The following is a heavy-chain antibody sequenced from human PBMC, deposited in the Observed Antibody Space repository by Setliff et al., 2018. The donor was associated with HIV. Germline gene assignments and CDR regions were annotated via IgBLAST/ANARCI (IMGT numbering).Heavy chain of an antibody. CDR3: ARVKYDSSGYLSYMDV. D-gene: IGHD3-22*01. V-gene: IGHV3-30*01. J-gene: IGHJ6*03. CDR1: GFT. Sequence: GGSLRLSCAAFGFTVHWVRQAPGKGLEWVSAISSDGISKYYAESVKGRLTISRDNAKKSLYLQMNSLRVEDTALYYCARVKYDSSGYLSYMDVWGKGTTVTVSS. CDR2: ISSDGISK.